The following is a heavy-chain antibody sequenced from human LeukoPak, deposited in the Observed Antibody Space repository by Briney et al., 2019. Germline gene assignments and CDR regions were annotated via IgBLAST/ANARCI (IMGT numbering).Heavy chain of an antibody. D-gene: IGHD6-19*01. J-gene: IGHJ3*02. CDR1: GYTFTGYY. CDR3: ARFRSSGWYQYDAFDI. V-gene: IGHV1-2*02. CDR2: INPNSGGT. Sequence: ASVKVSCKASGYTFTGYYMHWVRQAPGQGREWMGWINPNSGGTNYAQKFQGRVTMTRDTSISTAYMELSRLRSDDTAVYYCARFRSSGWYQYDAFDIWGQGTMVTVSS.